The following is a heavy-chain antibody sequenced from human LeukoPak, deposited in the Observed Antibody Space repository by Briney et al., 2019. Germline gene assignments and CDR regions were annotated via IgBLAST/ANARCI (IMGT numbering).Heavy chain of an antibody. Sequence: PGGSLRLSCAASGFTFDDYAMHWVRQAPGKGLEWVSGISWNSGSIGYADSVKGRFTISRDNAKNSLYLQMNSLRAEATAVYYCARETKRYSSADYWGQGTLVTVSS. CDR1: GFTFDDYA. V-gene: IGHV3-9*01. CDR2: ISWNSGSI. J-gene: IGHJ4*02. CDR3: ARETKRYSSADY. D-gene: IGHD6-19*01.